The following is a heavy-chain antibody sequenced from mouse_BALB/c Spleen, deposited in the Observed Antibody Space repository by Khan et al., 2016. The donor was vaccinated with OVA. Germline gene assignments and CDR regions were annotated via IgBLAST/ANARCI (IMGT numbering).Heavy chain of an antibody. CDR1: GFSLTSYG. J-gene: IGHJ1*01. CDR3: ARHGYYGNYGPYFDV. CDR2: IWSDGHT. Sequence: VQLQESGPGLVAPSQSLSITCTISGFSLTSYGVHWVRQPPGKGLEWLVVIWSDGHTTYNSALKSRLSISKDNSKSQVFLKMNSLQTDDTAMYYCARHGYYGNYGPYFDVWGAGTTVTDSS. V-gene: IGHV2-6-1*01. D-gene: IGHD2-1*01.